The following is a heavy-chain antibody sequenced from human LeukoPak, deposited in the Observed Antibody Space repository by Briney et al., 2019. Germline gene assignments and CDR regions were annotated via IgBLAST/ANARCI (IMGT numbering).Heavy chain of an antibody. CDR1: GFTFSSYG. J-gene: IGHJ5*02. CDR3: AKYISRVTFGGGIWFDP. D-gene: IGHD3-16*01. V-gene: IGHV3-30*02. CDR2: IQSDASRK. Sequence: GGSLRLSCAASGFTFSSYGMHWVRQAPGKGLEWVTFIQSDASRKDYADSVKGRFAISRDSSKNTVYLQMNSLRADDTAVYYCAKYISRVTFGGGIWFDPWGQGTLVTVSS.